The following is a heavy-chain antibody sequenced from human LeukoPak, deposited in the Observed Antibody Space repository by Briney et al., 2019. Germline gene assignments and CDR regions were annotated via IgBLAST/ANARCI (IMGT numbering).Heavy chain of an antibody. CDR1: GFSFSSNA. V-gene: IGHV3-23*01. CDR2: ISGSGDTT. J-gene: IGHJ4*02. D-gene: IGHD6-13*01. CDR3: AKGFKYSSNLDY. Sequence: GGSLRLSCAASGFSFSSNAMSWVRQAPGKGLEWVSAISGSGDTTYYADSVKGRFTISRDNSKNTLYLQMNGLRAEDAALYYCAKGFKYSSNLDYWGQGTLVTVSS.